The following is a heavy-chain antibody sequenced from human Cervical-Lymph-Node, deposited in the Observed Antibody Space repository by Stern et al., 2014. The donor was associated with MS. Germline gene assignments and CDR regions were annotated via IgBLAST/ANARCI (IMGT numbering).Heavy chain of an antibody. D-gene: IGHD3-16*01. CDR2: ISASGRSI. V-gene: IGHV3-23*04. J-gene: IGHJ4*02. CDR1: GFTFSMYG. Sequence: EVQLEESGGGLVQPGGSLRLSCAASGFTFSMYGMIWVRQAPGRGLEWVSDISASGRSIYYADSVKGRFTISRDNSNNTLYLQMNSLRADDMAVYFCAKIGDKQIVPGSIDYWGQGTRVTVSS. CDR3: AKIGDKQIVPGSIDY.